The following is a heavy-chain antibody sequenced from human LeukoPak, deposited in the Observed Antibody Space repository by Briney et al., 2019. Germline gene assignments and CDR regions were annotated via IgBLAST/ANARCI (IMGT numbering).Heavy chain of an antibody. D-gene: IGHD6-19*01. V-gene: IGHV3-48*01. CDR1: GFTFSNYE. CDR3: ARDLGGVAGSLRG. J-gene: IGHJ4*02. Sequence: GGSLRLSCAASGFTFSNYEINWVRQAPGKGLEWVSYISSSSSTIYYADSVKGRFTISRDNAKNSLYLQMNSLRAEDTAVYYCARDLGGVAGSLRGWGQGTLVTVSS. CDR2: ISSSSSTI.